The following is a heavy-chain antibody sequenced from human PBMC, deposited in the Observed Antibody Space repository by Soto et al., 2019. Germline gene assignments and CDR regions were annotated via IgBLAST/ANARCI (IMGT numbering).Heavy chain of an antibody. CDR3: ARGRREYSGYGYYYYYMDV. CDR2: INHSGST. V-gene: IGHV4-34*01. Sequence: PSETLSLTCAVYGGSFSGYYWSWIRQPPGKGLEWIGEINHSGSTNYNPSLKSRVTISVDTSKNQFSLKLSSVTAADTAVYYCARGRREYSGYGYYYYYMDVWGKGTTVTVSS. CDR1: GGSFSGYY. D-gene: IGHD5-12*01. J-gene: IGHJ6*03.